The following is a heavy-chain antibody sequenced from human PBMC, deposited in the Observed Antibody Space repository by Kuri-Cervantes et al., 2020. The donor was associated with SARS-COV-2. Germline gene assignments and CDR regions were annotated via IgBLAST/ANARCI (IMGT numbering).Heavy chain of an antibody. CDR1: GGSFSGYY. J-gene: IGHJ4*02. CDR2: INHSGST. V-gene: IGHV4-34*01. D-gene: IGHD2-2*01. Sequence: SETLSLTCAVYGGSFSGYYWSWIRQPPGKGLEWIGEINHSGSTNYNPSLKSRVTISVDTPKNQFSLKLSSVTAADTAVYYCARGRGALGYCSSTSCYRGWYFDYWGQGTLVTVSS. CDR3: ARGRGALGYCSSTSCYRGWYFDY.